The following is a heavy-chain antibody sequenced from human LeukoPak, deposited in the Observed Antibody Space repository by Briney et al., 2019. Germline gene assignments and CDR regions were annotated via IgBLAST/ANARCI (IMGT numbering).Heavy chain of an antibody. CDR3: ANPGVQAVDY. J-gene: IGHJ4*02. CDR1: GFTFSSYA. V-gene: IGHV3-23*01. D-gene: IGHD3-3*01. CDR2: ISGSGGST. Sequence: GGSLRLFCAASGFTFSSYAMSWVRQAPGKGLEWVSAISGSGGSTYYADSVKGRFTISRDDSKNTLYLQMNSLRAEDTAVYYCANPGVQAVDYWGQGTLVTVSS.